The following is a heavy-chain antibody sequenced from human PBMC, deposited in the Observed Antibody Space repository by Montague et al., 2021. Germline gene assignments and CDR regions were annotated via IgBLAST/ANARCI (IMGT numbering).Heavy chain of an antibody. J-gene: IGHJ6*03. V-gene: IGHV4-38-2*02. Sequence: SETLSLTCTVPRSLINSDYYWGWIRQPPGKGLEWMGSVSHGGRTXYNPSLKSRVTISVDTSNNHSSLKLSSVTAADTAMYYCARERDRYYYMDIWGKGTTIAVSS. CDR3: ARERDRYYYMDI. CDR2: VSHGGRT. CDR1: RSLINSDYY.